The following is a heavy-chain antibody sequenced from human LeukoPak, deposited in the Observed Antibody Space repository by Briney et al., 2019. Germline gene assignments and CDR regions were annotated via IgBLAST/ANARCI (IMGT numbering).Heavy chain of an antibody. J-gene: IGHJ6*02. Sequence: GGSLRLSCAASGFTFSSYAMSWVRQAPGKGLEWVSAITGSGGSTDYADSVKGRFTISRDNSRNTLYLQMSSLRAEDTAVYFCAREGNNYYGMDDWGQGSTVTVSS. CDR1: GFTFSSYA. CDR2: ITGSGGST. V-gene: IGHV3-23*01. CDR3: AREGNNYYGMDD.